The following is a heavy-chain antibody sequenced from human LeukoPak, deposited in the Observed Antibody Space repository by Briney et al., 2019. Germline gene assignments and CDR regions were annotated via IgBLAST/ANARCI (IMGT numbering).Heavy chain of an antibody. CDR1: GFTFSSYA. Sequence: PGGSLRLSCAASGFTFSSYAMHWVRQAPGKGLDRVAVISYDGSNKYYADSVKGRFTISRDNSKNTLYLQMNSLRAEDTAVYYCARDSDGYNPPDYWGQGTLVTVSS. J-gene: IGHJ4*02. D-gene: IGHD5-24*01. CDR2: ISYDGSNK. V-gene: IGHV3-30-3*01. CDR3: ARDSDGYNPPDY.